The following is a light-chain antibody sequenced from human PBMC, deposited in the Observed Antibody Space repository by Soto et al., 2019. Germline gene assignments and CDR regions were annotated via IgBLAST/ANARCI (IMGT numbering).Light chain of an antibody. CDR2: GVS. Sequence: QSVLTQPASMSGSPGQSITISCTGTSSDVGNYNYVSWYQQHPGKAPKLIIYGVSIRPSGVSNRFSGSKSGDTASLTISGLQAEDEADYNCSSFTGSYYVFGTGTKVTVL. J-gene: IGLJ1*01. V-gene: IGLV2-14*01. CDR3: SSFTGSYYV. CDR1: SSDVGNYNY.